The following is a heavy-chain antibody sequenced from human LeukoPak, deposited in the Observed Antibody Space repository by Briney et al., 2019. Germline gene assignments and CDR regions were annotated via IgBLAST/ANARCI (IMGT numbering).Heavy chain of an antibody. D-gene: IGHD3-22*01. CDR3: ARDWGYHYDSSDYGGYYFDS. Sequence: GGSLRLSCAASGFTFTNYWMSWVRQAPGKGLELVANIKQDRSEKYYVDSVKGRFTISRDNAKNSLYLQMNSLGAEDTALYYCARDWGYHYDSSDYGGYYFDSWGQGTLVTVSS. CDR1: GFTFTNYW. J-gene: IGHJ4*02. CDR2: IKQDRSEK. V-gene: IGHV3-7*01.